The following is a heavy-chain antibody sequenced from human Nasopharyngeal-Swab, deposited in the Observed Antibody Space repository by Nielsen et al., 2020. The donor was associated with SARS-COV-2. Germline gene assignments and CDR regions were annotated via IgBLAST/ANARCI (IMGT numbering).Heavy chain of an antibody. V-gene: IGHV3-7*01. CDR3: ARDWDYYGSSGFDY. Sequence: GGSLRLSCAASGFTFRSYWMSWFRQAPGKGLEWVANINQDVSEKYYVDSVKGRFTISRDNAKNSLYLQMNSLRAEDTAVYYCARDWDYYGSSGFDYWGQGTLVTVSS. CDR2: INQDVSEK. J-gene: IGHJ4*02. CDR1: GFTFRSYW. D-gene: IGHD3-22*01.